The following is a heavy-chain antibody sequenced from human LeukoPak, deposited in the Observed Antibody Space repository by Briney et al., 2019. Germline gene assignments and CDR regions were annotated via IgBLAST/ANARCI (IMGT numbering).Heavy chain of an antibody. J-gene: IGHJ3*02. CDR3: ARDGGVVVPTAPAVFDI. CDR1: GGSITDYY. V-gene: IGHV4-4*07. Sequence: SETLSLTCTVSGGSITDYYWSWIRQPAGKGLEWIGRLYTSGSTKYNPSLKSRVTMSLDTSKNQFSLKLTSVTAADTAVYYCARDGGVVVPTAPAVFDIWGQGTMVTVSS. D-gene: IGHD2-2*01. CDR2: LYTSGST.